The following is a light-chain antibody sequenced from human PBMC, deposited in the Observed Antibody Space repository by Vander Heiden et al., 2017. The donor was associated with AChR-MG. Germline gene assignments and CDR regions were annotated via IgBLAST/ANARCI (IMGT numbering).Light chain of an antibody. Sequence: DIVMTQPPDSLAVSLGERGTINCKSSQRLLYSANNRNYLAWYQQKPGQPPKLLIYGASIRESGVPDRFSGSGSGTDFTLTISSLQAEDVAVYYCQQYYSTLSFSFGPGTKVDIK. V-gene: IGKV4-1*01. CDR1: QRLLYSANNRNY. CDR2: GAS. CDR3: QQYYSTLSFS. J-gene: IGKJ3*01.